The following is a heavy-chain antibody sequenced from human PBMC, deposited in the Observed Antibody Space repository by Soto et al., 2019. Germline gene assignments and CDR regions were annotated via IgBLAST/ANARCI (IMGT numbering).Heavy chain of an antibody. V-gene: IGHV3-30*18. CDR2: ISYDGSNK. D-gene: IGHD6-6*01. CDR3: AKGLAARGYYGMDV. CDR1: GFTFSSYG. Sequence: QVQLVESGGGVVQPGRSLRLSCAASGFTFSSYGMHWVRQAPGKGLEWVAVISYDGSNKYYADSVKGRFTISIDNSKNTLYLQMNSLRAEDTDVYYCAKGLAARGYYGMDVWGKGTTVTVSS. J-gene: IGHJ6*04.